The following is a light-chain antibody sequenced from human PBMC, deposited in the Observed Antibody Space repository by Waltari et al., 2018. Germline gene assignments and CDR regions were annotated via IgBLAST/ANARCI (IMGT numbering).Light chain of an antibody. CDR3: CSYTSSDTYV. Sequence: SALPPPASVSGSPRQSITLSCTGTLSALSLLDYVSWYQHRPGKAPRLIIYDAVKRPSGVSNRFSGSMSGYTASLTISGLQAEDEADYYCCSYTSSDTYVFGSGTTVTVL. J-gene: IGLJ1*01. CDR1: LSALSLLDY. CDR2: DAV. V-gene: IGLV2-14*03.